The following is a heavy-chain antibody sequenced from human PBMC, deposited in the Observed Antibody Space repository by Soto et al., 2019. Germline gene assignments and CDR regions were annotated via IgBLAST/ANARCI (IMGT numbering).Heavy chain of an antibody. Sequence: GESLKISCAASGFTFSSYAMSWVRQAPGKGLEWVSAISGSGGSTYYADSVKGRFTISRDKSKNTLYLQMNSLRAEATAVYYCAMRNSSSWYYFDYWGQGTLVTVSS. D-gene: IGHD6-13*01. J-gene: IGHJ4*02. V-gene: IGHV3-23*01. CDR2: ISGSGGST. CDR1: GFTFSSYA. CDR3: AMRNSSSWYYFDY.